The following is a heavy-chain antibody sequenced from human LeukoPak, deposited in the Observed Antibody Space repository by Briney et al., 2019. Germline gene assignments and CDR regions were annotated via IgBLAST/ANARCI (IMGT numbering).Heavy chain of an antibody. CDR1: GYTFTNYD. CDR3: ARCATPRIACFDF. CDR2: MNPNSGNT. V-gene: IGHV1-8*02. Sequence: ASVKVSCKASGYTFTNYDTNWVRQATGQGLEWMGWMNPNSGNTGYAQKFQGRVTINRNTSISTAYMELSSLRSEDTAVYYCARCATPRIACFDFWGQGTLVTVSS. J-gene: IGHJ4*02. D-gene: IGHD2-15*01.